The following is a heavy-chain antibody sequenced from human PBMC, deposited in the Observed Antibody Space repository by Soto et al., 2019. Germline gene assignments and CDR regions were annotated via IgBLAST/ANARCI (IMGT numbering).Heavy chain of an antibody. D-gene: IGHD2-15*01. J-gene: IGHJ4*02. CDR2: IFWNGDK. Sequence: QITLKESGPTLVKPTQTLTLTCTFSGFSLTASGEGVAWIRQPPGKALEWLALIFWNGDKFYSSSLKSRLTITKDTSKTQVVLTMAIMDPVDAATYYCARRVRGPATPQNDYWGQGTLVTVSS. CDR3: ARRVRGPATPQNDY. V-gene: IGHV2-5*01. CDR1: GFSLTASGEG.